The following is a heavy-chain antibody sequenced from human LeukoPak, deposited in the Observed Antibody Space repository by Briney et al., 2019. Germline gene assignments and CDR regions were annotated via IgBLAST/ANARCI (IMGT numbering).Heavy chain of an antibody. CDR2: ISGSGGST. CDR3: ARESTMIVVVITTFDY. D-gene: IGHD3-22*01. CDR1: GFTFSSYA. J-gene: IGHJ4*02. Sequence: GGSLRLSCAASGFTFSSYAMSWVRQAPGKGLEWVSSISGSGGSTYYADSVKGRFTISRDDSKNTLYLQMNSLRAEDTAVYYCARESTMIVVVITTFDYWGQGTLVTVSS. V-gene: IGHV3-23*01.